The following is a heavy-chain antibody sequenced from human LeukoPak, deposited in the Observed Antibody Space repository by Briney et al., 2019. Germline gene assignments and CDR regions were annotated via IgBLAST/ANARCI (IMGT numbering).Heavy chain of an antibody. CDR3: VSFYETY. J-gene: IGHJ4*02. D-gene: IGHD2/OR15-2a*01. CDR1: GNYW. CDR2: INSDGSWT. V-gene: IGHV3-74*01. Sequence: GGSRRLSCAASGNYWMHWVRQAPGKGLVWVSHINSDGSWTSYADSVKGRFTISKDNAKNTVYLQMNSLRAEDTAVYYCVSFYETYWGRGTLVTVSS.